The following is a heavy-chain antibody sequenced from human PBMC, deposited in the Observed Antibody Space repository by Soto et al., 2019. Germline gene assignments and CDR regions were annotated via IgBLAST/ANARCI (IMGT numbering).Heavy chain of an antibody. CDR2: ISYAGDYK. V-gene: IGHV3-30-3*01. J-gene: IGHJ4*02. Sequence: PGGSLRLSCAASGFNFRGFAMHWVRQPPGKGLEWLSVISYAGDYKNYADSVRGRISISRDNSKNTLYLQMSSLRPDDTAVYFCAREPWGYSGSAKHFDYWGQGSLVTVSS. CDR1: GFNFRGFA. CDR3: AREPWGYSGSAKHFDY. D-gene: IGHD6-25*01.